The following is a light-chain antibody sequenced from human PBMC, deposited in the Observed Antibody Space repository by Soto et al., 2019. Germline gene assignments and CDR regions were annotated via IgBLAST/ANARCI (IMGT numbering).Light chain of an antibody. CDR1: SSNIGTPYD. Sequence: QSILTQPPSVSGAPGQRVTISCTGSSSNIGTPYDVHWYQQLPGTAPRLVIYGNNNRPAGVPDRFSGSKSGTSASLAITGLQAEDEADYYCQSYDSSLSGYVFGTGTKLTVL. V-gene: IGLV1-40*01. CDR2: GNN. J-gene: IGLJ1*01. CDR3: QSYDSSLSGYV.